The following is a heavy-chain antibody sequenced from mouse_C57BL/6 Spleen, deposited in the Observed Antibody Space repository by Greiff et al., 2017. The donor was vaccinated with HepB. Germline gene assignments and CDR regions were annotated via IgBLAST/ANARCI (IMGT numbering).Heavy chain of an antibody. D-gene: IGHD2-2*01. V-gene: IGHV1-81*01. J-gene: IGHJ2*01. Sequence: QVQLKESGAELARPGASVKLSCKASGYTFTSYGISWVKQRTGQGLEWIGEIYPRSGNTYYNEKFKGKATLTAYTSASTAYMELRSLTSEDSAVYFCATSPVRGNYWGQGTTLTVSS. CDR3: ATSPVRGNY. CDR2: IYPRSGNT. CDR1: GYTFTSYG.